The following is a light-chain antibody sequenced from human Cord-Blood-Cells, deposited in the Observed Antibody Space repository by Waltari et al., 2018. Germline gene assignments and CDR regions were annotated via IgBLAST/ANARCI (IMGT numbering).Light chain of an antibody. CDR3: CSYAGSYTLWV. V-gene: IGLV2-11*01. Sequence: QSALTQPRSVSGSPGQSVTISCTGTSSDVGGYNYVSWYQQHPGKAPKLMSYDVSKRPSGVPDRFSGSKSGNTASLTISGLQAEDEADYYCCSYAGSYTLWVFGGGTKLTVL. J-gene: IGLJ3*02. CDR1: SSDVGGYNY. CDR2: DVS.